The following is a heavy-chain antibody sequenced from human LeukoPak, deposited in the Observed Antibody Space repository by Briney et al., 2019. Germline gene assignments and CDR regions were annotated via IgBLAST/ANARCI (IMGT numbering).Heavy chain of an antibody. D-gene: IGHD6-13*01. V-gene: IGHV4-39*01. CDR3: ARHRIAAAGTYYYYYMDV. CDR2: IYYSGST. CDR1: GGSISSSSYY. Sequence: SDTLSLTCTVSGGSISSSSYYWGWIRQPPGKGLEWIGGIYYSGSTYYNPSLKSRVTISVDTSKNQFSLKLSSVTAADTAVYYCARHRIAAAGTYYYYYMDVWGKGTTVTISS. J-gene: IGHJ6*03.